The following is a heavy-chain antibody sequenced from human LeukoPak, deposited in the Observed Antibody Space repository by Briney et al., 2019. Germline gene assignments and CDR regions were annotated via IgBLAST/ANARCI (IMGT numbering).Heavy chain of an antibody. CDR1: GFTFSS. D-gene: IGHD5-24*01. Sequence: SGGSLRLSCAASGFTFSSWVRQAPGKGLEWVSTISGSGGSRSYADSVKGRFTISRDNSENTLSLQMNSLRVEDTAIYYCAKDIQLSTWGLGTMVTVSS. J-gene: IGHJ3*01. V-gene: IGHV3-23*01. CDR3: AKDIQLST. CDR2: ISGSGGSR.